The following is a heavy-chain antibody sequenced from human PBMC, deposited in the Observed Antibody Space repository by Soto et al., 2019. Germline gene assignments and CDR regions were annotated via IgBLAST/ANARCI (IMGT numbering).Heavy chain of an antibody. J-gene: IGHJ3*02. CDR3: ARGSQNFWMREYDFDI. CDR2: IHSSSRYI. Sequence: EVQLVESGGGQVKPGGSLRLSCAASGFSFSTYSMNWVRQAPGKGLEWVSSIHSSSRYIYYADSVKGRFTISRDNAKNSLFLQMSSLRAEDTAVYYCARGSQNFWMREYDFDIWGQGTMVSVSS. D-gene: IGHD3-3*01. V-gene: IGHV3-21*01. CDR1: GFSFSTYS.